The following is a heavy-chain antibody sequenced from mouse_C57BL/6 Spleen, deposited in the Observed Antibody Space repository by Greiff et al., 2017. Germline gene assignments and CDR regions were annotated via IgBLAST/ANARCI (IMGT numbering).Heavy chain of an antibody. J-gene: IGHJ1*03. D-gene: IGHD1-1*01. CDR1: GYSFTSYY. V-gene: IGHV1-66*01. CDR2: IYPGSGNT. Sequence: VQLQQSGPELVKPGASVKISCKASGYSFTSYYIHWVKQRPGQGLEWIGWIYPGSGNTKYNEKFKGKATLTADTSSSTAYMQLSSLTSEDSAVYYCARSPTVVAKDWYFDVWGTGTTVTVSS. CDR3: ARSPTVVAKDWYFDV.